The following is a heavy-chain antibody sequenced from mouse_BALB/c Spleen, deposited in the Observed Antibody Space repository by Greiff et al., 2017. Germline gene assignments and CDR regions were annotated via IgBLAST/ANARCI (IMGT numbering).Heavy chain of an antibody. D-gene: IGHD2-14*01. CDR1: GFTFSSYA. V-gene: IGHV5-9-4*01. CDR2: ISSGGSYT. J-gene: IGHJ4*01. Sequence: EVQGVESGGGLVKPGGSLKLSCAASGFTFSSYAMSWVRQSPEKRLEWVAEISSGGSYTYYPDTVTGRFTISRDNAKNTLYLEMSSLRSEDTAMYYCARDRYIYAMDYWGQGTSVTVSS. CDR3: ARDRYIYAMDY.